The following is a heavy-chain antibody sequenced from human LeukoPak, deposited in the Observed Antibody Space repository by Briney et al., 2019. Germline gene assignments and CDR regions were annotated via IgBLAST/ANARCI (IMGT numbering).Heavy chain of an antibody. CDR2: IIPIFGTA. J-gene: IGHJ5*02. D-gene: IGHD5-18*01. CDR1: GGSFSSYA. Sequence: SVKVSCKASGGSFSSYAISWVRQAPGQGLEWMGGIIPIFGTANYAQKFQGRVTITADESTSTAYMELSSLRSEDTAVYYCARVGERGYSYGLNRFDPWGQGTLVTVSS. CDR3: ARVGERGYSYGLNRFDP. V-gene: IGHV1-69*01.